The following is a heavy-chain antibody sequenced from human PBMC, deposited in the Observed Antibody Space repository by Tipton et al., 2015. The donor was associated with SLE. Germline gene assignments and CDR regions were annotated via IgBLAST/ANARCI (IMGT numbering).Heavy chain of an antibody. J-gene: IGHJ4*02. V-gene: IGHV3-74*01. CDR3: ARGGLRFGDYFDY. CDR1: GFTFSNYW. Sequence: GSLRLSCAASGFTFSNYWMHWVRQVPGKGLVWVSRINSDEISASYAESVRGRFTVSRDNAKSALYLQMNSLRAEDTAVYYCARGGLRFGDYFDYWGQGALVTVSS. D-gene: IGHD3-3*01. CDR2: INSDEISA.